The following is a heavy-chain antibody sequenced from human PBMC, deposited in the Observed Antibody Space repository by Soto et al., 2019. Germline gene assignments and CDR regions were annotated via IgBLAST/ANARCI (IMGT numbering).Heavy chain of an antibody. V-gene: IGHV1-69*13. Sequence: SVKVSCKASGGTFSSYAISWVRQAPGQGLEWMGGIIPIFGTANYAQKFQGRVTITADESTSTAYTELSSLRSEDTAVYYCARVGGDITDDAFDIWGQGTMVTVSS. CDR1: GGTFSSYA. D-gene: IGHD2-15*01. J-gene: IGHJ3*02. CDR2: IIPIFGTA. CDR3: ARVGGDITDDAFDI.